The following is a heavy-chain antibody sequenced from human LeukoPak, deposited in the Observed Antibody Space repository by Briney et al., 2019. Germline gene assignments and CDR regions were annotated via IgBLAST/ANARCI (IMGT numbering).Heavy chain of an antibody. Sequence: ASVKVSCKASEYTFTGYYMHWVRQAPGQGLEWMGWINPNSGGTNYAQKFQGRVTMTRDTSISTAYMELSSLRSDDTAVYYCARDDYSGSYRPFDYWGQGTLVTVSS. CDR3: ARDDYSGSYRPFDY. CDR1: EYTFTGYY. V-gene: IGHV1-2*02. CDR2: INPNSGGT. J-gene: IGHJ4*02. D-gene: IGHD1-26*01.